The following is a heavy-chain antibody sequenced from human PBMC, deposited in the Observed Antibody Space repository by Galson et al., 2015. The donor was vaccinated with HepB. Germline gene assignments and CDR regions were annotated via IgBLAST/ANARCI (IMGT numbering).Heavy chain of an antibody. CDR1: GFTFDDYA. D-gene: IGHD2-2*02. Sequence: SLRLSCAASGFTFDDYAMHWVRQAPGKGLEWVSGISWNSGNIGYADSVKGRFTISRDNAKNSLYLQMNSLRVEDSALYYCAKETDCTSARCYTDYYYYGMDVWGQGTTVTVSS. CDR2: ISWNSGNI. J-gene: IGHJ6*02. CDR3: AKETDCTSARCYTDYYYYGMDV. V-gene: IGHV3-9*01.